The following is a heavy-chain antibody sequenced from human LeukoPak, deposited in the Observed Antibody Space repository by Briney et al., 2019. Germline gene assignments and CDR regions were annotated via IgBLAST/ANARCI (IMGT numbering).Heavy chain of an antibody. CDR1: GFTSSSYG. D-gene: IGHD3-3*01. Sequence: GGSLRLSCAASGFTSSSYGMHWVRQAPGKGLEWVAFIRYDGSNKYYADSVKGRFTISRDNSKNTLYLQMNSLRAEDTAVYYCAKDPYDSWSGYFDYWGQGTLVTVSS. CDR2: IRYDGSNK. J-gene: IGHJ4*02. V-gene: IGHV3-30*02. CDR3: AKDPYDSWSGYFDY.